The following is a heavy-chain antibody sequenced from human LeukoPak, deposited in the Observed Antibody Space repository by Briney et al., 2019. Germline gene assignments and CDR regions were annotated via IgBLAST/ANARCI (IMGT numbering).Heavy chain of an antibody. V-gene: IGHV3-30*03. CDR3: ATLGGEYCSGGNCYATN. D-gene: IGHD2-15*01. Sequence: GGSLRLSCAASGFTFSSYGMHWVRQTPVKGLEWMTLISYDGSNKYYADSVKGRFTISRDNSKNILYLQMDSLRPEDTAIYYCATLGGEYCSGGNCYATNWGQGTLVTVSS. CDR1: GFTFSSYG. J-gene: IGHJ4*02. CDR2: ISYDGSNK.